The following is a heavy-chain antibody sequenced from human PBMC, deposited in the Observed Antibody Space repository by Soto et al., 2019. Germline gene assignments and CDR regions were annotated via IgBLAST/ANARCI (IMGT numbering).Heavy chain of an antibody. CDR3: ARDRFQSSGYYPVDY. Sequence: ASVKVSCKASGYTFTSYGIIWVRQAPGQGLEWMGWISAYNGNTNYAQKLQGRVTMTTDTSTSTAYMELRSLRSDDTAVYYCARDRFQSSGYYPVDYWGQGTLVTVSS. J-gene: IGHJ4*02. CDR2: ISAYNGNT. CDR1: GYTFTSYG. V-gene: IGHV1-18*01. D-gene: IGHD3-22*01.